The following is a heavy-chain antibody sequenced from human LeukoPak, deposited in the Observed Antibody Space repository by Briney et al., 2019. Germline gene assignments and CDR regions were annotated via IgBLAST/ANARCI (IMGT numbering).Heavy chain of an antibody. D-gene: IGHD6-6*01. CDR1: GDSISIISDY. CDR3: ARRPRHSSSSTGGYFDY. Sequence: PSETLSLTCTVSGDSISIISDYWGWIRQPPGMGLEWIGSFSYSGSTNYNPSLKSRVTISVDTSKNQFSLKLSSVTAADTAVYYCARRPRHSSSSTGGYFDYWGQGTLVTVSS. V-gene: IGHV4-39*07. J-gene: IGHJ4*02. CDR2: FSYSGST.